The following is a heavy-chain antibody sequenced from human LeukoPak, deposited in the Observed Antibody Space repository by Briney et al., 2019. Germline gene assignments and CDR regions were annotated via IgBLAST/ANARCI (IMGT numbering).Heavy chain of an antibody. V-gene: IGHV3-74*01. CDR3: ARDGPLPDY. CDR1: GFTFSSYG. J-gene: IGHJ4*02. Sequence: GGSLRLSCAASGFTFSSYGMHWVRQAPGKGLMWVSRITSDGSSTNYADSVKGRFTISRDNAKNTLYLQMNSLRAEDTAVYYCARDGPLPDYWGQGTLVTVSS. CDR2: ITSDGSST.